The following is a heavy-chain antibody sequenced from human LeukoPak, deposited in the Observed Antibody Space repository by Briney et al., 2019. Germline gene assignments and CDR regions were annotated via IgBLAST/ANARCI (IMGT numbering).Heavy chain of an antibody. D-gene: IGHD1-26*01. CDR3: ARVRGSYFFGF. CDR1: GFTFSSYA. V-gene: IGHV3-64*01. Sequence: GGSLRLSCAASGFTFSSYAMYWVRQAPGKGLEYVSSISSNGGSTYYANSVKGRFTISRDNSKNTLSLQMGSLRPADMAVYYCARVRGSYFFGFWGQGTLVTVSS. CDR2: ISSNGGST. J-gene: IGHJ4*02.